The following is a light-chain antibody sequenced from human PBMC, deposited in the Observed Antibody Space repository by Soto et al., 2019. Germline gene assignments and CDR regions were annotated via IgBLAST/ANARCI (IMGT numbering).Light chain of an antibody. CDR1: SSVKRH. CDR2: GAS. J-gene: IGKJ1*01. V-gene: IGKV3-15*01. CDR3: QQYNNWPPWT. Sequence: IVMTQSPANLFVAPGERTTLSWRARSSVKRHLAWYQQKPGQAPRLLIYGASTRATGIPARFSGSGSGTEFTLTISSLQSEDFAVYYCQQYNNWPPWTFGQGTKVEIK.